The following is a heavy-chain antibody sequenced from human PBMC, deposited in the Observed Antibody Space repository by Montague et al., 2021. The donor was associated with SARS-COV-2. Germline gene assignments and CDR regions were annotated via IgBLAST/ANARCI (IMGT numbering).Heavy chain of an antibody. V-gene: IGHV3-21*01. CDR1: GFSFSDYT. Sequence: SLKLSCAASGFSFSDYTMNWVRQPPGKGLDWVSSISTGNTYIYYADSVKGRFTISRDNAENSLFLQMNSLRADDTGVYYCVRVGATGELDSWGQGALVVVSS. CDR2: ISTGNTYI. CDR3: VRVGATGELDS. J-gene: IGHJ4*02. D-gene: IGHD7-27*01.